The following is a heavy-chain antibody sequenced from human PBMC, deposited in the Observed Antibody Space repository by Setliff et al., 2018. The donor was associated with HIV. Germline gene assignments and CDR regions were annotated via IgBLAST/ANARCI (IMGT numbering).Heavy chain of an antibody. Sequence: SETLSLTCTVSGGSISSGSYYWNWIRQPAGKGLEWIGRIYTSGSTNYNPSLKSRVTISVDTSKNQFPLKLSSVTAADTAVYYCARDRMPVASWVPDKWGQGTLVTVSS. D-gene: IGHD6-19*01. J-gene: IGHJ4*02. CDR2: IYTSGST. CDR1: GGSISSGSYY. V-gene: IGHV4-61*02. CDR3: ARDRMPVASWVPDK.